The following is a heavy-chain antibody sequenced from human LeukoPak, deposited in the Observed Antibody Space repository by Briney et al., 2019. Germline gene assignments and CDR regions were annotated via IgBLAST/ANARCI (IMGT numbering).Heavy chain of an antibody. Sequence: PGGSLRLSCAASGFTFSSYGMNWVRQEPGKGLEWVSGISASGSSTQYADSVKGRFTISRDNSKNTLYLEVISLTAEDTAVYYCAKDDAWLRFGEWSQGTLVTVSS. CDR1: GFTFSSYG. CDR3: AKDDAWLRFGE. V-gene: IGHV3-23*01. D-gene: IGHD3-10*01. CDR2: ISASGSST. J-gene: IGHJ4*02.